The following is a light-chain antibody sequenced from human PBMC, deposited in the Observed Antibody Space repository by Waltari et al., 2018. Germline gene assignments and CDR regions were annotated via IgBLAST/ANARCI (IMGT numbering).Light chain of an antibody. CDR1: SSDVGIYNL. CDR2: DDN. CDR3: CSYAGSYTWV. J-gene: IGLJ3*02. Sequence: QSALTQPASVSGSPGQSITISCTGPSSDVGIYNLVSCYQQYPGKAPKVMIYDDNRRPSGVSDRFSGSKSGNTASLTISGVQAEDEADYYCCSYAGSYTWVFGGGTKLTVL. V-gene: IGLV2-23*01.